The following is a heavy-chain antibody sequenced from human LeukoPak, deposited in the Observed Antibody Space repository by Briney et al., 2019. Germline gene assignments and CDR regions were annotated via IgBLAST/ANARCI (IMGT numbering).Heavy chain of an antibody. CDR3: ARSVAVAEQVYY. J-gene: IGHJ4*02. Sequence: PGGSLRLSCAASGFTFSSYAMHWVRQAPGKGLEWVAVISYDGSNKYYADSVKGRFTISRDNSKNTLYLQMNSLRAEDTAVYYCARSVAVAEQVYYWGQGTLVTVSS. V-gene: IGHV3-30-3*01. D-gene: IGHD6-19*01. CDR2: ISYDGSNK. CDR1: GFTFSSYA.